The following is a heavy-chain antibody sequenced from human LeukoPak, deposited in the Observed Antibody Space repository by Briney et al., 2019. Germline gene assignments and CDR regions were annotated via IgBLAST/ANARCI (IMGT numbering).Heavy chain of an antibody. CDR2: RNPTSGGT. J-gene: IGHJ4*02. CDR1: GYTFTGDY. CDR3: ARAAVVGFDC. Sequence: ASVKVSRKASGYTFTGDYMHWVRQAPGQGLEWMGRRNPTSGGTNYPQKLQGRVTMTRDTSISTAYTEPSRLRSADTAVYYCARAAVVGFDCWGQGTLVTVSS. D-gene: IGHD1-26*01. V-gene: IGHV1-2*06.